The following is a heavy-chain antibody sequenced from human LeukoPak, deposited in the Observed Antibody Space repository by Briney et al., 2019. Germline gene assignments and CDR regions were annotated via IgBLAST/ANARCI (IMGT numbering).Heavy chain of an antibody. V-gene: IGHV3-74*01. J-gene: IGHJ5*02. Sequence: GGSLRLSCEVSGFTFSDSWMHRVRQTPGKGLVWVSRMYGDMSDISYADSVKGRFTISRDNAKNTVYLQMNSLRGEDTAVYYCARDLGLQGSTWGQGTLVTVSS. CDR1: GFTFSDSW. CDR3: ARDLGLQGST. CDR2: MYGDMSDI. D-gene: IGHD5-24*01.